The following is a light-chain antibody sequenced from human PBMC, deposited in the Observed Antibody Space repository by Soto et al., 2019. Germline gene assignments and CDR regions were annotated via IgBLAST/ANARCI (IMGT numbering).Light chain of an antibody. Sequence: GESVAIPCRASQVISTSLAWYQVKPGKAPKLLIYAASTLESGVPSRFSATVSGTEFSLTITSLQPEDFATYFCLQPNNYPPTFAQGSKVDIK. CDR3: LQPNNYPPT. CDR2: AAS. CDR1: QVISTS. V-gene: IGKV1-9*01. J-gene: IGKJ1*01.